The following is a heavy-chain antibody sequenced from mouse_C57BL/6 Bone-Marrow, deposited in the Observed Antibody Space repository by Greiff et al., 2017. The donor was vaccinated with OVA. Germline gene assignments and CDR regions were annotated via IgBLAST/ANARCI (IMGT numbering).Heavy chain of an antibody. CDR3: ARRGGNPVYYAMDY. D-gene: IGHD2-1*01. V-gene: IGHV1-85*01. Sequence: QVQLQQSGPELVKPGASVKLSCKASGYTFTSYDINWVKQRPGQGLEWIGWIYPRDGSTKYNEKFKGKATLTVDTSSSTAYMELHSLTSEDSAVYFCARRGGNPVYYAMDYWGQGTSVTVSS. CDR1: GYTFTSYD. CDR2: IYPRDGST. J-gene: IGHJ4*01.